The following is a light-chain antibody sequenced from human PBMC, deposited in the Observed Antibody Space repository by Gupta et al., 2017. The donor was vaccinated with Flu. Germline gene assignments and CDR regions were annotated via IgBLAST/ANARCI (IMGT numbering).Light chain of an antibody. V-gene: IGKV3-11*01. CDR3: QQRSNWLTWT. J-gene: IGKJ1*01. CDR1: QSVSSY. CDR2: DAS. Sequence: EIVLTQSPATLSLSPGERATLSCRASQSVSSYLAWYQQKPGQAPRLLIYDASNRATGIPARFSGSESGTDFTLTISSLEPEDSAVYYCQQRSNWLTWTFGQGTKVEIK.